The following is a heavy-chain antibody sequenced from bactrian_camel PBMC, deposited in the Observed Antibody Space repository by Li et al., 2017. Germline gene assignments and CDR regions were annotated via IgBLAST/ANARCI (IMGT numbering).Heavy chain of an antibody. D-gene: IGHD4*01. CDR3: ASLSAVASTSMKSH. J-gene: IGHJ4*01. CDR1: GFTFSSFH. CDR2: INSGGGSI. V-gene: IGHV3S40*01. Sequence: DVQLVESGGGLVQPGGSLRLSCAASGFTFSSFHMSWVRQAPGKGLEWVSAINSGGGSIYYADSVKGRFTISRDNAKNTLYLHMNSLKYEDTAVYYCASLSAVASTSMKSHWGQGTRSPSP.